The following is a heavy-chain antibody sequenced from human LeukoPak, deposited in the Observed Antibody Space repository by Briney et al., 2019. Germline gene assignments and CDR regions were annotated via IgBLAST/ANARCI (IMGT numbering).Heavy chain of an antibody. CDR3: ARIVVLEAATGY. CDR2: IRSKADGGTA. CDR1: GFTFCDAW. Sequence: GGSLRLSCEASGFTFCDAWMYWVRQAPGKGLEWVGRIRSKADGGTADYAAPVKGRLTISRDDSKNTVYLHMNSLKTEDTAVYYCARIVVLEAATGYWGQGTLVTVSS. D-gene: IGHD2-15*01. J-gene: IGHJ4*02. V-gene: IGHV3-15*01.